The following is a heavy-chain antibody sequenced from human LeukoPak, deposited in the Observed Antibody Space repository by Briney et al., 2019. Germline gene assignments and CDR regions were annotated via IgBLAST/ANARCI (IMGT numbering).Heavy chain of an antibody. V-gene: IGHV3-30*18. CDR1: GFTFSSYG. CDR3: AKATGYSSSWSMDV. Sequence: GGSLRLSCAASGFTFSSYGMHWVRQAPGKGLEWVAVISYDGSNKYYADSVKGRFTISRDNSKNTLYLQMNSLRAEDTAVYYCAKATGYSSSWSMDVWGKGTTVTISS. D-gene: IGHD6-13*01. J-gene: IGHJ6*04. CDR2: ISYDGSNK.